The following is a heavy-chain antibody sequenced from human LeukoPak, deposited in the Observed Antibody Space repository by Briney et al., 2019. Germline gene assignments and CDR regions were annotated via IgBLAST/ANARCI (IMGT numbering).Heavy chain of an antibody. J-gene: IGHJ4*02. CDR3: AKDLRIVVVKFDY. D-gene: IGHD3-22*01. V-gene: IGHV3-23*01. CDR2: ISGSCGST. Sequence: GGSLRLSCAASGFTFSSYAMSWVRQAAGKGLEWVSAISGSCGSTYYADSVKGRFTISRDNSKNTLYLQMNSLRAEDTAVYYCAKDLRIVVVKFDYWGQGTLVTVSS. CDR1: GFTFSSYA.